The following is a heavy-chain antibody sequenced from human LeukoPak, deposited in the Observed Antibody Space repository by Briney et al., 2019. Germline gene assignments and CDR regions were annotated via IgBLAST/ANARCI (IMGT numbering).Heavy chain of an antibody. J-gene: IGHJ5*02. V-gene: IGHV3-7*03. Sequence: GGSLTLSCAPAGLTFGIYWTSWVRQAPGKGLEWVVNIKKDGRDKYYMDSLKRRFTISRDNAKNSLYLQMNSLRAEDTAVYYCARVDGHAHWFDPWGQGTLVTVSS. CDR3: ARVDGHAHWFDP. CDR2: IKKDGRDK. CDR1: GLTFGIYW.